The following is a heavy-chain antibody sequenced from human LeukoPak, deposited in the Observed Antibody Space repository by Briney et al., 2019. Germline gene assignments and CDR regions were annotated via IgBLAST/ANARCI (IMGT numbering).Heavy chain of an antibody. Sequence: SETLSLTCAVYGVSFSGYYWSWIGQPPGKGLEWIGEINHSGSTNYNPSLKSRVTISVDTSKNQFSLKLSSVTAADTAVYYCARARSWYYYYYMDVWGKGTTVTVSS. J-gene: IGHJ6*03. D-gene: IGHD6-13*01. CDR3: ARARSWYYYYYMDV. V-gene: IGHV4-34*01. CDR2: INHSGST. CDR1: GVSFSGYY.